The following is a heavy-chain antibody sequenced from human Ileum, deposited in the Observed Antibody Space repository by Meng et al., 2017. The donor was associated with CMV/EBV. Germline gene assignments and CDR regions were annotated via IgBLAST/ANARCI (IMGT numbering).Heavy chain of an antibody. V-gene: IGHV4-31*03. D-gene: IGHD6-19*01. Sequence: CPVSGASISDGDHYWNWIRQHPGKGLEWIGYIFYTGKTYYNPSLKSRVSMSVDTSKNQLSLNLTSLTAADTAVYYCARVGNSGWGLQFWGQGTLVTVSS. J-gene: IGHJ4*02. CDR1: GASISDGDHY. CDR3: ARVGNSGWGLQF. CDR2: IFYTGKT.